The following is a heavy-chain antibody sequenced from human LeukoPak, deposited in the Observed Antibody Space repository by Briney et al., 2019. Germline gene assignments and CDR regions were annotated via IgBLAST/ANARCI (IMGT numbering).Heavy chain of an antibody. J-gene: IGHJ6*02. CDR1: GFTFSSYG. CDR3: AEDIVGGGWYYYYYGMDV. Sequence: GGSLRLSCAASGFTFSSYGMHWVRQAPGKGLEWVAVISYDGSNKYYADSVKGRFTISRDNSKNTLYLQMNSLRAEDTAVYYCAEDIVGGGWYYYYYGMDVWGQGTTVTVSS. D-gene: IGHD1-26*01. CDR2: ISYDGSNK. V-gene: IGHV3-30*18.